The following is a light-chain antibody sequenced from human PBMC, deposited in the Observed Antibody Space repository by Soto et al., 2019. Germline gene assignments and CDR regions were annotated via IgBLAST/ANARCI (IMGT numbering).Light chain of an antibody. J-gene: IGKJ3*01. CDR2: DAS. Sequence: DIQMTQSPSSLSASIGDRVTITCQASQDISHFLNWFQQKPGKAPKLLIYDASNLETGVPSRFSGSGSGTDFTFPISSLQPEDVATYYSQHFDNLPFTFGPGTKVDIK. V-gene: IGKV1-33*01. CDR1: QDISHF. CDR3: QHFDNLPFT.